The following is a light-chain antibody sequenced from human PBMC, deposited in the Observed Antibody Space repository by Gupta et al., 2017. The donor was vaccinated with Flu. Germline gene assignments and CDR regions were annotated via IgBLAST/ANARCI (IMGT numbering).Light chain of an antibody. CDR2: EVS. J-gene: IGLJ3*02. CDR3: ASFTTSTTWL. Sequence: QSALTQPASVSGSPGQSITISCTGTSSDIGAYNHVSWYQQHPGKAPQLMIFEVSNRPSGVSNRFSGSKSGNTASLTISGLQAEDEADYYCASFTTSTTWLFGGGTILTVL. CDR1: SSDIGAYNH. V-gene: IGLV2-14*01.